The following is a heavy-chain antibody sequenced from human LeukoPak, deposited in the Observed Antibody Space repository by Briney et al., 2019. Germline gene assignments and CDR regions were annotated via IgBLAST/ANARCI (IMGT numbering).Heavy chain of an antibody. J-gene: IGHJ4*02. CDR2: IIPIFGTA. Sequence: SVKVSCKASGGTFSSYAISRVRQAPGQGLEWMGGIIPIFGTANYAQMFQGRVAITTDESTSTAYMELSSLRSEDTAVYYCARGGSSSFHLFDYWGQGTLVTVSS. CDR3: ARGGSSSFHLFDY. D-gene: IGHD6-6*01. CDR1: GGTFSSYA. V-gene: IGHV1-69*05.